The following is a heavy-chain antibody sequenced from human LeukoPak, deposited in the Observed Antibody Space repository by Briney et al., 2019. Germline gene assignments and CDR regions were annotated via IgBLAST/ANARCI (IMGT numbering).Heavy chain of an antibody. CDR2: ISSSCSTI. V-gene: IGHV3-48*03. CDR1: GFTFSNYW. J-gene: IGHJ4*02. CDR3: ARDLRIVSGSYLDY. D-gene: IGHD1-26*01. Sequence: GGSLRLSCGASGFTFSNYWMSWVRQAPGKGLEWVSYISSSCSTIYYADSVKGRFISSRDNTKNSLYLQMNSLRAEDTAIYYCARDLRIVSGSYLDYWGQGTLVTVSS.